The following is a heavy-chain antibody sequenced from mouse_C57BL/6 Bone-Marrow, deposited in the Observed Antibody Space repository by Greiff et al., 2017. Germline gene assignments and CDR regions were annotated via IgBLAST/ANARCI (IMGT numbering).Heavy chain of an antibody. CDR3: AWGVTTYYAMDY. D-gene: IGHD2-2*01. CDR1: GFTFSDYY. CDR2: ISNGGGST. J-gene: IGHJ4*01. Sequence: EVMLVESGGGLVQPGGSLKLSCAASGFTFSDYYMYWVRQTPEKRLEWVAYISNGGGSTYYPDTVKGRFTIARDNAKNTLYLQMSRLKSEDTAMYYCAWGVTTYYAMDYWGQGTSVTVSS. V-gene: IGHV5-12*01.